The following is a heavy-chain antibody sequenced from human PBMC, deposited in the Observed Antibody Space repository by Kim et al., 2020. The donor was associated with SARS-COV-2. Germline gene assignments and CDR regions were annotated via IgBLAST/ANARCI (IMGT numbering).Heavy chain of an antibody. J-gene: IGHJ4*02. CDR1: GYSISSGYY. Sequence: SETLSLTCTVSGYSISSGYYWGWIRQPPGKGLEWIGSIYHSGSTYYNPSLKSRVTISVDTSTNQFSLKLSSVTAADTAVYYFARGARIVGATTDYCGKG. CDR3: ARGARIVGATTDY. CDR2: IYHSGST. V-gene: IGHV4-38-2*02. D-gene: IGHD1-26*01.